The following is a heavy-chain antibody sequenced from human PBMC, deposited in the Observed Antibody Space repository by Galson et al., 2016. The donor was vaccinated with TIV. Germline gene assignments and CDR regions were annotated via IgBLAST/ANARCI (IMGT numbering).Heavy chain of an antibody. CDR1: GFTFNTYW. CDR3: ARTHDIALSPFDI. J-gene: IGHJ3*02. CDR2: INSDGSTI. D-gene: IGHD5-12*01. V-gene: IGHV3-74*01. Sequence: SLRLSCAASGFTFNTYWMHWVRQAPGKGLVWVSRINSDGSTISYVDSVKGRLTISSDNAKNTLYLQMNSLRAEDTALYYCARTHDIALSPFDIWGQGTMVAVSS.